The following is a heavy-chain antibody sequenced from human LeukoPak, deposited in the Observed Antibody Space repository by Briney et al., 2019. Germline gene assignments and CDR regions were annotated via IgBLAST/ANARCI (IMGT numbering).Heavy chain of an antibody. CDR1: GFSFSNYE. CDR3: ATDSGPTSLADFKD. Sequence: GGSLRLSCAASGFSFSNYEMNWVRQAPGKGLEWVSFINTVGNIVYYADSVKGRFTISRDNGKQSLYLQMDRLRGDDTAVYYCATDSGPTSLADFKDWGQGTLVTVSS. D-gene: IGHD1-26*01. J-gene: IGHJ4*02. CDR2: INTVGNIV. V-gene: IGHV3-48*03.